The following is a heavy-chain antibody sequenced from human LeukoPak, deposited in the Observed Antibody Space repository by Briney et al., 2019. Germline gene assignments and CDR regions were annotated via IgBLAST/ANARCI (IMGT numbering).Heavy chain of an antibody. J-gene: IGHJ4*02. CDR1: GGSFSGYY. D-gene: IGHD6-19*01. Sequence: SETLPLTCAVYGGSFSGYYWSWIRQPPGKGLEWIGEINHSGSTNYNPSLKSRVTISVDTSKNQFSLKLSSVTAADTAVYYCAREEVAGYFDYWGQGTLVTVSS. CDR3: AREEVAGYFDY. V-gene: IGHV4-34*01. CDR2: INHSGST.